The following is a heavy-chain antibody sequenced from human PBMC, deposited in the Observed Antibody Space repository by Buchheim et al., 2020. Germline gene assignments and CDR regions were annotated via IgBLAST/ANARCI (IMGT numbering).Heavy chain of an antibody. J-gene: IGHJ5*02. CDR1: GFSFSSYW. V-gene: IGHV3-74*01. CDR3: ARGIEATANPNWFGP. Sequence: EVQLVESGGGLVQPGGSLRLSCAASGFSFSSYWMHWVRQAPGRGLVWVSRITSDGSGTGYADSVTGRFTISRDNAKNTLYLQMNDLSPEDTAVYFCARGIEATANPNWFGPWGQGTL. CDR2: ITSDGSGT. D-gene: IGHD2-21*02.